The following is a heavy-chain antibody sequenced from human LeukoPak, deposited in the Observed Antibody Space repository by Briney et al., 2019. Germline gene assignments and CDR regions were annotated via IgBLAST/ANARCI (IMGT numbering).Heavy chain of an antibody. CDR1: GYTFTSYG. D-gene: IGHD2-2*02. CDR2: MNPNSGNT. J-gene: IGHJ5*02. V-gene: IGHV1-8*02. Sequence: GASVKVSCKASGYTFTSYGISCVRQATGQGLEWMGWMNPNSGNTGYAQKFQGRVTMTRDTSISTAYMELSGLRSDDTAVYYCARGFRLSAIEDWFDPWGQGTLVTVSS. CDR3: ARGFRLSAIEDWFDP.